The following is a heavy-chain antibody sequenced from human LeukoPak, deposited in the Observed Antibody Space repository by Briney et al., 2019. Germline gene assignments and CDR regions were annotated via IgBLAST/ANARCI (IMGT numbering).Heavy chain of an antibody. J-gene: IGHJ4*02. D-gene: IGHD3-10*01. V-gene: IGHV5-51*01. CDR1: GYSFTSYW. Sequence: PGESLKISCKGSGYSFTSYWIGWVRQMPGKGLEWMGIIYPGDSDTRYSPSFQGQVTISADKSISTAYLQWSSLKASDTAMYYCARKFGRYCYGSGSYYPTPQYFDYWGQGTLVTVSS. CDR3: ARKFGRYCYGSGSYYPTPQYFDY. CDR2: IYPGDSDT.